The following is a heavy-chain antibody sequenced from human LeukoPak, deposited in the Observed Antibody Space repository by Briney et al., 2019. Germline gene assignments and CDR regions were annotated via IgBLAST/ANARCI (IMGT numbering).Heavy chain of an antibody. CDR3: ARDYGITMAGTGY. Sequence: ASVKVSLKASGYTFTSYGISWVRQAPGQGLEWMGWISGYNGNTNYAQKVQGRVTITTDTSTSTAYMELRSLRSDDTAVYYCARDYGITMAGTGYWGQGTPVTVSS. V-gene: IGHV1-18*04. D-gene: IGHD6-19*01. CDR1: GYTFTSYG. J-gene: IGHJ4*02. CDR2: ISGYNGNT.